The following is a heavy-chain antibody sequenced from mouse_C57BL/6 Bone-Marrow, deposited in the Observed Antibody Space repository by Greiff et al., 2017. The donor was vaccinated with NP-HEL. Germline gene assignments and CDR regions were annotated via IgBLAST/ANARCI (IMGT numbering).Heavy chain of an antibody. CDR2: FYPGSGSI. Sequence: QVHVKQSGAELVKPGASVKLSCKASGYTFTEYTIHWVKQRSGQGLEWIGWFYPGSGSIKYNEKFKDKATLTADKSSSTVYMELSRLTSEDSAVYFCARHETTTVVEDYFDYWGQGTTLTVSS. D-gene: IGHD1-1*01. CDR1: GYTFTEYT. J-gene: IGHJ2*01. CDR3: ARHETTTVVEDYFDY. V-gene: IGHV1-62-2*01.